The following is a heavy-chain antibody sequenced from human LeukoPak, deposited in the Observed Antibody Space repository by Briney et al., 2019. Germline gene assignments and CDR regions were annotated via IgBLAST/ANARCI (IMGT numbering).Heavy chain of an antibody. D-gene: IGHD6-13*01. CDR1: GGSFSGYY. V-gene: IGHV4-34*01. Sequence: SETLSLTCAVYGGSFSGYYWSWIRQPPGKGLEWIGSIYHSGSTYYNPSLKSRVTISVDTSKNQFSLKVSSATAADTAVYYCATTLSSSWYYNWFDPWGQGTLVTVSS. CDR3: ATTLSSSWYYNWFDP. CDR2: IYHSGST. J-gene: IGHJ5*02.